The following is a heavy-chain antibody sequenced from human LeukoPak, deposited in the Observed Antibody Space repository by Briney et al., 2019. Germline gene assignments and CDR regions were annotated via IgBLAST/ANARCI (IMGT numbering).Heavy chain of an antibody. CDR3: VRIYYSNAFDI. V-gene: IGHV1-18*01. CDR1: GYTFTSYG. D-gene: IGHD4-11*01. J-gene: IGHJ3*02. CDR2: ISAYNGNT. Sequence: ASVNVSCKASGYTFTSYGISWVRQAPGQGLEWMGWISAYNGNTNYAQKLQGRVTMTTDASTSTAYMELRSLRSDDTAVYYCVRIYYSNAFDIWGQGTMVTVSS.